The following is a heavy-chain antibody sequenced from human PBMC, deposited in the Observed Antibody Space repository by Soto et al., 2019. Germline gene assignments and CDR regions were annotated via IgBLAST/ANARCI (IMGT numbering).Heavy chain of an antibody. CDR1: GGSISSFY. D-gene: IGHD3-22*01. Sequence: NLSLTCPVSGGSISSFYWSCIRHPPGQGLEWMWYIYYSGSTNYNPSLKSRVTISVDTSKNQFSLKLSSVTAADTAVYYCARGVTGTMIVVALNWFDPWGQGTLVTVSS. V-gene: IGHV4-59*01. J-gene: IGHJ5*02. CDR3: ARGVTGTMIVVALNWFDP. CDR2: IYYSGST.